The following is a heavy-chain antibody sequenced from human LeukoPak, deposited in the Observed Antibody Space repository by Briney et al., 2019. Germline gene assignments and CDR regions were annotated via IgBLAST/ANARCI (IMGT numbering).Heavy chain of an antibody. V-gene: IGHV3-30*18. J-gene: IGHJ4*02. CDR2: ISPDGKKD. CDR3: AKINNYDDY. D-gene: IGHD3-22*01. CDR1: GFTFSMFG. Sequence: SLRLSCAASGFTFSMFGIHWVRQAPGKGLEWVAAISPDGKKDYYTESVRGRFTVSRDNSYNMIYLQKNSLRGEDSAVYYCAKINNYDDYWGQGTLVTVSS.